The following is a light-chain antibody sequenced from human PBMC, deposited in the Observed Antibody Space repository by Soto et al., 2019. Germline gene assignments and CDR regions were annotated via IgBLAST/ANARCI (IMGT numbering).Light chain of an antibody. Sequence: QSVLTQPPSASGTPGQRVTISCSGSSSNIGSNYVNWYQHLPGTAPKLLIYRNDQRPSGVPDRFSGSKSGTSASLAISGLQSEDEADYYCATWDDSLNAWVFGGGTKLTVL. J-gene: IGLJ3*02. V-gene: IGLV1-44*01. CDR3: ATWDDSLNAWV. CDR1: SSNIGSNY. CDR2: RND.